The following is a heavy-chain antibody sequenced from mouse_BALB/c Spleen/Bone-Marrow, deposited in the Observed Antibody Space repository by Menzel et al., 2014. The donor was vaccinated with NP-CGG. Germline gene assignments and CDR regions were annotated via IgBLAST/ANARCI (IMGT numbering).Heavy chain of an antibody. J-gene: IGHJ3*01. V-gene: IGHV1S56*01. CDR2: IYPGDGST. D-gene: IGHD3-2*01. CDR3: ARSGDSSGYGFAY. Sequence: QVQLQQSGPELVKPGALVKISCKAPGYTFTSYDINWVKQRPGQGLEWIGWIYPGDGSTKYNEKFKGKATLTADKSSSTANMQLSSLTSENSAVYFRARSGDSSGYGFAYWGQGTLVTVSA. CDR1: GYTFTSYD.